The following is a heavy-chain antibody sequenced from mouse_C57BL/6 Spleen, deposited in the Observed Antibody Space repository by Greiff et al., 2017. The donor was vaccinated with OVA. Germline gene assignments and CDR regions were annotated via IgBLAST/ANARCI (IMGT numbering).Heavy chain of an antibody. CDR2: IDPNSGGT. J-gene: IGHJ2*01. CDR1: GYTFTSYW. V-gene: IGHV1-72*01. D-gene: IGHD1-1*01. Sequence: QVHVKQPGAELVKPGASVKLSCKASGYTFTSYWMHWVKQRPGRGLEWIGRIDPNSGGTKYNEKFKSKATLTVDKPSSTAYMQLSSLTSEDSAVYYCARSADYYYGSSYEYYFDYWGQGTTRTVSS. CDR3: ARSADYYYGSSYEYYFDY.